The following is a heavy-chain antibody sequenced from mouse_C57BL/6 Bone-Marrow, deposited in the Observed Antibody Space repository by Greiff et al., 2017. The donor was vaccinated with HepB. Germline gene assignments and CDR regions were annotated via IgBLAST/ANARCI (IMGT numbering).Heavy chain of an antibody. V-gene: IGHV3-6*01. D-gene: IGHD1-1*01. J-gene: IGHJ1*03. Sequence: EVQLVESGPGLVKPSQSLSLTCSVTGYSITSGYYWNWIRQFPGNKLEWMGYISYDGSNNYNPSLKNRISLTRDTSKNQFFLKLNSVTTEDTATYYCARSPPSTVVAPDWYFDVWGTGTTVTVSS. CDR3: ARSPPSTVVAPDWYFDV. CDR1: GYSITSGYY. CDR2: ISYDGSN.